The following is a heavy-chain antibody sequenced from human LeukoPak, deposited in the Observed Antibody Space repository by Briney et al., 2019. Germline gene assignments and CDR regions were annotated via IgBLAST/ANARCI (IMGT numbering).Heavy chain of an antibody. J-gene: IGHJ6*02. V-gene: IGHV3-23*01. Sequence: QAGGSLRLSCSASGFTFSSFAMTWVRQAPGKGLEWVSTINHSGGSTSYADSVKGRFTTSRDNAKNTLYLQMNSLRTEDTAVYYCAKVILQQLVRCGMDVWGQGTTVTVSS. CDR3: AKVILQQLVRCGMDV. D-gene: IGHD6-13*01. CDR1: GFTFSSFA. CDR2: INHSGGST.